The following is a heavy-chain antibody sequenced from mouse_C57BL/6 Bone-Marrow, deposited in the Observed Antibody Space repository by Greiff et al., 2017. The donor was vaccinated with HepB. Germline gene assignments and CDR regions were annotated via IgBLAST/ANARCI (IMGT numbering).Heavy chain of an antibody. D-gene: IGHD2-12*01. CDR1: GFNIKDYY. J-gene: IGHJ4*01. CDR2: IDPEDGET. V-gene: IGHV14-2*01. CDR3: ARWEKLRPYYYAMYY. Sequence: EVQLQQSGAELVKPGASVKLSCTASGFNIKDYYMHWVKQRTEQGLEWIGRIDPEDGETKYAPKFQGKATITADTSSNTSYLQLSSLTSEDTAVYYCARWEKLRPYYYAMYYWGQGTAVTVSS.